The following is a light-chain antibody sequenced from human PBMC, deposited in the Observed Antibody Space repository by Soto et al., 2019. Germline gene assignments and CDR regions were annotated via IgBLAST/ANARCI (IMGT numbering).Light chain of an antibody. J-gene: IGKJ3*01. CDR1: HNIVTY. CDR3: QQYNNYPFT. CDR2: DAS. V-gene: IGKV1-5*01. Sequence: DIHMAQSPPSLSASVGDRVTITCRASHNIVTYLNWYQQKAGKAPQLLIYDASNLQSGVPSRFSGAGSGTEFTLTVSSLQPDDSATYYCQQYNNYPFTFGPGTTVHIK.